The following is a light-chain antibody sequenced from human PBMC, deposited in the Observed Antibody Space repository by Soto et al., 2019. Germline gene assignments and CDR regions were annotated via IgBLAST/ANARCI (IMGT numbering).Light chain of an antibody. CDR1: QNLSRN. CDR2: GAS. Sequence: EMVRTECPATLSVAPGERATLSCRASQNLSRNLAWYQQQPGQAPRLLIYGASTRATGIPARFSGSGSGTDFTLTISSLQSEDFAVYYCQHYDNWPHTFGQGTKLEIK. CDR3: QHYDNWPHT. J-gene: IGKJ2*01. V-gene: IGKV3-15*01.